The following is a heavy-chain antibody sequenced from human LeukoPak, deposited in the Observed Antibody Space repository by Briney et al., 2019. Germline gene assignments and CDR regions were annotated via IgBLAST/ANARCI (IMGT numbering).Heavy chain of an antibody. J-gene: IGHJ4*02. CDR1: GFTFRDYY. D-gene: IGHD5-18*01. CDR2: ISSSGSTI. CDR3: AQDFFSGYGSYSYGAFDY. Sequence: PGGSLRLSCAASGFTFRDYYMSGIRQARGKGLEWVSYISSSGSTIYYADCVKGRFTISRDNAKNSVYLQMNSLRAGDTAVYYCAQDFFSGYGSYSYGAFDYWGQGILVTVSS. V-gene: IGHV3-11*04.